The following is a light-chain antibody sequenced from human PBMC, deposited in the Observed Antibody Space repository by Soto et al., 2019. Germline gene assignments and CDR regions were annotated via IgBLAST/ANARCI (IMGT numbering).Light chain of an antibody. J-gene: IGLJ2*01. Sequence: QSVLTQPPSASGTPGQRVTISCSRSSSNIGSNYLYWYQQLPGTAPKLLIYKNDQRPSGVPDRFSGSKSGTSASLAISGLRSDDEADYYCAAWDDSLRGPVFGGGTKLTVL. CDR1: SSNIGSNY. V-gene: IGLV1-47*01. CDR2: KND. CDR3: AAWDDSLRGPV.